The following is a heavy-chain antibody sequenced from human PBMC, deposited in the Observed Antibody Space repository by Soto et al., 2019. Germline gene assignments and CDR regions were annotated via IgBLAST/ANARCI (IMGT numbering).Heavy chain of an antibody. CDR3: GREENMGIPLHGSRYGRDG. D-gene: IGHD5-18*01. Sequence: PGGSLRLSCAASGFTFISYGMHWVRQAPRKGLEWVAVIWYDGSNKYYADSVKGRFTISRDNSKNTLYLQMNSLRAEDTAVYYCGREENMGIPLHGSRYGRDGSGQEPKVPVPS. CDR1: GFTFISYG. V-gene: IGHV3-33*01. J-gene: IGHJ6*02. CDR2: IWYDGSNK.